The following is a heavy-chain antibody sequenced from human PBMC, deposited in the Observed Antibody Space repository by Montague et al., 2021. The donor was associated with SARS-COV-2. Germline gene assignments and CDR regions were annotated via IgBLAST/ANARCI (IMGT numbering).Heavy chain of an antibody. CDR2: IYYSGST. V-gene: IGHV4-59*01. J-gene: IGHJ3*02. D-gene: IGHD6-19*01. CDR1: GGPISSYY. Sequence: SETLSLTCTVSGGPISSYYWSWIRQHPGKGLEWIGYIYYSGSTNXXSSPKSRVTISVDTSKNQFSLKLRSVTAADTAVYYCARGSGWMGNAFDIWGQGTMVTVSS. CDR3: ARGSGWMGNAFDI.